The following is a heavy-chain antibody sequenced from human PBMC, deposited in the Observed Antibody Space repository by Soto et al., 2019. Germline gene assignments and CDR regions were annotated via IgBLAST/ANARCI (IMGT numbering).Heavy chain of an antibody. CDR1: GFISSNYA. J-gene: IGHJ6*02. V-gene: IGHV3-23*01. D-gene: IGHD5-18*01. Sequence: EVQLLESGGGCVQPGGCLRLSCVASGFISSNYAMSWVRQVPGKGLEWVSGIGGSEPTTHYADSVKGRFTISRDNSKNTLFLQMNSLRAEDTAEYYWAKDRGGLVDTGTLDVWGQGTTGTVSS. CDR2: IGGSEPTT. CDR3: AKDRGGLVDTGTLDV.